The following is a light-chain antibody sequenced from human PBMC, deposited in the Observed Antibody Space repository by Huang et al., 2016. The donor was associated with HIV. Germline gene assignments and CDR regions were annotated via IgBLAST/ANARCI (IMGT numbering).Light chain of an antibody. Sequence: DIQMTQSPSILSASVGDRVTITCRASQGISTWLAWYQQKPGKAPKVLIYKASSLQGGVPSRFSGSGSGTDFTLTINSLQPDDFATYYCQQYETFPNTFGQGTKLEIK. V-gene: IGKV1-5*03. J-gene: IGKJ2*01. CDR2: KAS. CDR3: QQYETFPNT. CDR1: QGISTW.